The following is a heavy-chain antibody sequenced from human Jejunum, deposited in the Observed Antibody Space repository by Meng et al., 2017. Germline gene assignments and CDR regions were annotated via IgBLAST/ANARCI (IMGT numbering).Heavy chain of an antibody. D-gene: IGHD6-13*01. CDR3: TVTIAVAGTIDY. J-gene: IGHJ4*02. Sequence: GESLKISCAASGFIFSNYALHWVRQAPGKGLEGVAVVWSDGTHKYYGDSVKGRFTISRDNSKNTVVLQMNSLRAEDTALYYCTVTIAVAGTIDYWGQGTLVTVSS. CDR2: VWSDGTHK. CDR1: GFIFSNYA. V-gene: IGHV3-33*01.